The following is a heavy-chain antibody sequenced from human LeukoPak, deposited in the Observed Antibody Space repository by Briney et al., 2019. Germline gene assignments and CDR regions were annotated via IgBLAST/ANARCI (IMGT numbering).Heavy chain of an antibody. D-gene: IGHD1-26*01. CDR1: GYTFTSYG. J-gene: IGHJ5*02. CDR3: ARPHGSKGGWFDP. Sequence: GASVKVSCKASGYTFTSYGISWVRQAPGQGLEWMGWISGYNGNTNYAQQKLQGRVTMTTDTSTSTAYMELSSLRSEDTAVYYCARPHGSKGGWFDPWGQGTLVTVSS. CDR2: ISGYNGNT. V-gene: IGHV1-18*01.